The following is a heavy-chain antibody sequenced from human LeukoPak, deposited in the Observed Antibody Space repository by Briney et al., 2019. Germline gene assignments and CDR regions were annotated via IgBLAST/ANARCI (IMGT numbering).Heavy chain of an antibody. CDR1: GFTFSSYS. V-gene: IGHV3-21*01. D-gene: IGHD3-16*02. CDR3: ARGTITFGGVIVPVLY. J-gene: IGHJ4*02. Sequence: GGSLRLSCAASGFTFSSYSMNWVRQAPGKGLEWVSSISSSSSCIYYADSVKGRFTISRDNAKNSLYLQMNSLRAEDTAVYYCARGTITFGGVIVPVLYWGQGTLVTVSS. CDR2: ISSSSSCI.